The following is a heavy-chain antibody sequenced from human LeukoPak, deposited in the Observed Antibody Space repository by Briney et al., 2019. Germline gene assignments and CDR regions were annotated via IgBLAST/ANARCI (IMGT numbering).Heavy chain of an antibody. CDR1: GRTFSSYA. V-gene: IGHV1-69*04. Sequence: ASVKVSCKASGRTFSSYAISWVRQAPGQGLEWMGRIIPILGIASYAQKFQGRVTITADKSTSTAYMELSSLRSEDTAVYLCARDVRLLWFGEFDPWGQGTLVTVSS. J-gene: IGHJ5*02. D-gene: IGHD3-10*01. CDR3: ARDVRLLWFGEFDP. CDR2: IIPILGIA.